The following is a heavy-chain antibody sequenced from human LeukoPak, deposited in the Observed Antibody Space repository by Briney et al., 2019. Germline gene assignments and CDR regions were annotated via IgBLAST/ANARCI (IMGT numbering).Heavy chain of an antibody. Sequence: SETLSLTCTVSGGSISNYYWSWIRQPPGKGLEWIGYIYYSGSTNYNPSLKSRVTISVDTSKNQFSLKLRSVTAADTAVYYCARDTITFGGVIVFDYWGQGTLVTVSS. J-gene: IGHJ4*02. CDR2: IYYSGST. V-gene: IGHV4-59*01. D-gene: IGHD3-16*02. CDR1: GGSISNYY. CDR3: ARDTITFGGVIVFDY.